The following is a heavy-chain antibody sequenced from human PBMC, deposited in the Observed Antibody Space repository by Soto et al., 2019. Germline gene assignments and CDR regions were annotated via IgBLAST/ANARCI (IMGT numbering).Heavy chain of an antibody. J-gene: IGHJ6*04. CDR2: ISNDGSNK. CDR3: AKNGGRI. Sequence: QVQLVESGGGVVQPGRSLRLSCAASGFTFSSYGMHWVRQAPGKGLEWVAVISNDGSNKYYADSVKGRFTISRDNSKNALYLQKNSLRAEDTAVYYCAKNGGRIWGKGTTVTVSS. CDR1: GFTFSSYG. V-gene: IGHV3-30*18.